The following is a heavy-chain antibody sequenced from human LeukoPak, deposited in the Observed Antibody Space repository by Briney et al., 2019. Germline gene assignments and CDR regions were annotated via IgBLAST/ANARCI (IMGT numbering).Heavy chain of an antibody. Sequence: GGSLRLSCAASGFTFSSYAMSWVRQAPGKGLEWVSAISGSGGSTYYADSVKGRFTIPRDNSKNTLYLQMNSLRAEDTAVYYCAKDMEGSVADYFDYWGQGTWSPSPQ. CDR3: AKDMEGSVADYFDY. CDR2: ISGSGGST. CDR1: GFTFSSYA. V-gene: IGHV3-23*01. J-gene: IGHJ4*02. D-gene: IGHD3-10*01.